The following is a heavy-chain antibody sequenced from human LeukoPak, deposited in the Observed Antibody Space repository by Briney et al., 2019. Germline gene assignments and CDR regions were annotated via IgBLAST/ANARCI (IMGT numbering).Heavy chain of an antibody. V-gene: IGHV3-23*01. D-gene: IGHD3-3*01. CDR2: ISGSGGST. CDR3: AKDTRTVFGVASHYFDY. CDR1: GFTFSSYA. J-gene: IGHJ4*02. Sequence: GGSLRLSCAASGFTFSSYAMTWVRQAPGKGLEWVSAISGSGGSTYYADSVKGRFTISRDNSKNTLYLQMNSLRAEDTAVYYCAKDTRTVFGVASHYFDYWGQGTLVTVSS.